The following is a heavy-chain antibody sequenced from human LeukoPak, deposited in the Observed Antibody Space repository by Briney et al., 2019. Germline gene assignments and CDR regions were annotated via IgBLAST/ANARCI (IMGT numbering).Heavy chain of an antibody. CDR1: GFTFDDYG. V-gene: IGHV3-20*04. Sequence: GGALRLSCAASGFTFDDYGMRWVRHAPGKGLEWVSGINWNGGSTGYADSVKGRFTIDRDNAKHSLYLQMNSLRAEDTALYYCARGCSSTSCYFGGQGTLVTVSS. D-gene: IGHD2-2*01. J-gene: IGHJ4*02. CDR3: ARGCSSTSCYF. CDR2: INWNGGST.